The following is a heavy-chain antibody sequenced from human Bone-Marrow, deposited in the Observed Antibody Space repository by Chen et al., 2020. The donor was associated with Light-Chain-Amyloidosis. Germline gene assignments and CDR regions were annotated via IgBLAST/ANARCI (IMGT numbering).Heavy chain of an antibody. Sequence: QVQLVESGGGVVQPGRSLRLSCVASGFTFSSYGIFWVRQAPGKGLEWVALISYDANRDFYAYSMKGRFTVSRDNSKNTLYLQMNSLRIEDTAVYYCAKARLYSGSYWGIVDYWGQGTLVTVSS. CDR1: GFTFSSYG. V-gene: IGHV3-30*18. CDR3: AKARLYSGSYWGIVDY. J-gene: IGHJ4*02. CDR2: ISYDANRD. D-gene: IGHD1-26*01.